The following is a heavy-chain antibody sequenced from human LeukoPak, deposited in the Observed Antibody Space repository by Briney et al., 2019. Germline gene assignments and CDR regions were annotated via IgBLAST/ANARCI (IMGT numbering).Heavy chain of an antibody. CDR3: ARDGCFRGLPKSGNFDY. V-gene: IGHV3-21*01. Sequence: GGSLRLSCAASGFTFSSYSMNSVRQAPGKGLEWVSSISSSSSYIYYADSAKGRFTISRDNAKNSLYLQMNSLRAEDTAVYYCARDGCFRGLPKSGNFDYWGQGTLVTVSS. J-gene: IGHJ4*02. CDR2: ISSSSSYI. CDR1: GFTFSSYS. D-gene: IGHD5-24*01.